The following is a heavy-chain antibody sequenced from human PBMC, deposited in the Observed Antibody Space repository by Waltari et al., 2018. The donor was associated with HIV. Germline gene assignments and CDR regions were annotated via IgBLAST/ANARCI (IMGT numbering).Heavy chain of an antibody. CDR1: GMAFTNNY. CDR2: IYRGGDT. Sequence: EVQLVETGGDVIRPGGSLRLSCATAGMAFTNNYIHWVRQAPGKGLEWVSVIYRGGDTKYADSVKGRFLISRDNSKNTVFLQLNRLRVEDTAVYYCSGPDGDQGTSVTYYGMGVWGQGTTVIVSS. D-gene: IGHD4-17*01. CDR3: SGPDGDQGTSVTYYGMGV. V-gene: IGHV3-53*02. J-gene: IGHJ6*02.